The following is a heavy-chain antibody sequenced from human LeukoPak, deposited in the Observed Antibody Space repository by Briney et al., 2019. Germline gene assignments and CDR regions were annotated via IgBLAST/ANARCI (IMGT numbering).Heavy chain of an antibody. Sequence: SETLSLTCTVSGGSISSSSYYWGWIRQPPGKGLEWIGSIYYSGSTYYNLSLKSRVTISVDTSKNQFSLKLSSVTAADTAVYYCARVSPFRYDSSGYYFDYWGQGTLVTVSS. D-gene: IGHD3-22*01. J-gene: IGHJ4*02. CDR3: ARVSPFRYDSSGYYFDY. CDR2: IYYSGST. CDR1: GGSISSSSYY. V-gene: IGHV4-39*07.